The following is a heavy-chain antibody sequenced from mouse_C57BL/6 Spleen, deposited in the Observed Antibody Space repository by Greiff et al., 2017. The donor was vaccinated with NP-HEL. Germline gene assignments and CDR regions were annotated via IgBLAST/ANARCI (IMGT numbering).Heavy chain of an antibody. Sequence: EVQLQQSGAELVKSGATVKLSCTASGLNIRDTYMHWLKQWPEQGLEWIGRIDRPNGNTNYDQTFKGKSTITADTSANTAYLQLISRTSEDTAVYHCARMARKWGQGTTLTVSS. V-gene: IGHV14-3*02. J-gene: IGHJ2*01. CDR1: GLNIRDTY. CDR3: ARMARK. CDR2: IDRPNGNT.